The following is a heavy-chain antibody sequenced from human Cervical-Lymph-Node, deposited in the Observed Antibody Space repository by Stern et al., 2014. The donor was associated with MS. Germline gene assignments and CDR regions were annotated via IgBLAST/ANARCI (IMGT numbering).Heavy chain of an antibody. CDR1: GDSMSSRSYY. D-gene: IGHD6-6*01. J-gene: IGHJ6*02. V-gene: IGHV4-31*03. CDR3: AREMYSSSYYGLDV. CDR2: IYYGGST. Sequence: QLQESGPGLVRPSETLSLTCTVSGDSMSSRSYYWTWIRQPPEKGLEWIGYIYYGGSTSYTPSLRGRVTISVDTSQNQFFLRLTSVTAADTAVYYCAREMYSSSYYGLDVWGQGATVTVSS.